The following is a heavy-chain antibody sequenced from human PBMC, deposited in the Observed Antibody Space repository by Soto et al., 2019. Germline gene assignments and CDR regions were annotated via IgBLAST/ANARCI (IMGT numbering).Heavy chain of an antibody. J-gene: IGHJ4*02. D-gene: IGHD4-17*01. V-gene: IGHV4-34*01. Sequence: QVQLQQWGAGLLKPSETLSLTCAVYGGSFSGYYWSWIRQPPGKGLEWIGEINHSGSTNYNPSLKSRVTISVDTAKNQFSLKLSSVTAADTAVYYCARIGGGDYEGDDYWGQGTLVTVSS. CDR3: ARIGGGDYEGDDY. CDR2: INHSGST. CDR1: GGSFSGYY.